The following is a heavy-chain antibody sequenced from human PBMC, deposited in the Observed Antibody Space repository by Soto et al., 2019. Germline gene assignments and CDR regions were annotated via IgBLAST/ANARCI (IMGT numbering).Heavy chain of an antibody. V-gene: IGHV1-8*02. J-gene: IGHJ6*02. CDR3: AREVVVVPAAMRYYYYGMDV. Sequence: ASVKVSCKASGYTFTSYDINWVRQATGQGLEGMGWMNPNSGNTGYAQKFQGRVTMTTDTATSPAYMELRSLRSADTAVYYCAREVVVVPAAMRYYYYGMDVWGQGTTVTVSS. D-gene: IGHD2-2*01. CDR2: MNPNSGNT. CDR1: GYTFTSYD.